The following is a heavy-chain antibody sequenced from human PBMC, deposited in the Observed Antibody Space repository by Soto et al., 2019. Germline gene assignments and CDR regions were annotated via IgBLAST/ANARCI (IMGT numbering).Heavy chain of an antibody. CDR3: ARLDSNYVFY. D-gene: IGHD4-4*01. Sequence: PGGSLRLSCAASGSTVSSTSMSWVRQPPGKGLEWVSVIYIGDGTYYADSVKGRFTISRDNSKNTLYLQMNSLRAEDTAVYYCARLDSNYVFYWGQGTLVTVSS. V-gene: IGHV3-53*01. CDR2: IYIGDGT. CDR1: GSTVSSTS. J-gene: IGHJ4*02.